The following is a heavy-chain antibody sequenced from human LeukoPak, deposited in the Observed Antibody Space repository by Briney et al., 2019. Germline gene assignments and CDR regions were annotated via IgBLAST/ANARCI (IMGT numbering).Heavy chain of an antibody. V-gene: IGHV3-53*01. CDR2: IYSDGNT. D-gene: IGHD3-10*01. CDR3: ARNWFSTYFDY. Sequence: PGGSLRLSCAASGFTVNSYYMSWVRQAPGKGLEWVSLIYSDGNTYYADSVKGRFTVSRDNSKNTLYIQMNSLRAEDTAVYFCARNWFSTYFDYWGQGTLVTVSS. J-gene: IGHJ4*02. CDR1: GFTVNSYY.